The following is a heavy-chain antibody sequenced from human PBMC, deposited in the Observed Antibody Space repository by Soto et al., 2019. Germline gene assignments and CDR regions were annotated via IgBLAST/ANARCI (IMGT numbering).Heavy chain of an antibody. CDR3: ARGSNWGMY. J-gene: IGHJ4*02. CDR2: INHSGST. D-gene: IGHD7-27*01. Sequence: SETLSLTCAVYGGSFSGYYWSWIRQPPGKGLEWIGEINHSGSTNYNPSLKSRVTISVDTSKNQFSLKLSSVTAADTAVYYCARGSNWGMYWGQGTLVTVSS. CDR1: GGSFSGYY. V-gene: IGHV4-34*01.